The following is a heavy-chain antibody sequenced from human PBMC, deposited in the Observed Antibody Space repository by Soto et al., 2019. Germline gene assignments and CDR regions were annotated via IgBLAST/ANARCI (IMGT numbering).Heavy chain of an antibody. CDR2: IIPILGIA. Sequence: SVKVSCKASGGTFSSYTISWVRQAPGQGLEWMGRIIPILGIANYAQKFQGRVTITADKSTSTAYMELSSLRSEDTAVYYCATPGYYDFWSDDKNYYYFLDVWGKGTTVTGSS. CDR3: ATPGYYDFWSDDKNYYYFLDV. D-gene: IGHD3-3*01. J-gene: IGHJ6*03. CDR1: GGTFSSYT. V-gene: IGHV1-69*02.